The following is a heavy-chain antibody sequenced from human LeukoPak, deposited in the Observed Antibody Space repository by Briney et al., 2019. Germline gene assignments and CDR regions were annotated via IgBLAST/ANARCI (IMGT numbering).Heavy chain of an antibody. D-gene: IGHD6-6*01. Sequence: GGSLRLSCAASGFTFSIYAMSWARQAPGKGLEWVSFISTSGCGVATYYADPVDGRFTISRDSPKNTVYLQMDSLRAEDTAVYYCARAPGSLVSVAARPYYFDFWGQGTLVTVSS. CDR3: ARAPGSLVSVAARPYYFDF. CDR2: ISTSGCGVAT. J-gene: IGHJ4*02. CDR1: GFTFSIYA. V-gene: IGHV3-23*01.